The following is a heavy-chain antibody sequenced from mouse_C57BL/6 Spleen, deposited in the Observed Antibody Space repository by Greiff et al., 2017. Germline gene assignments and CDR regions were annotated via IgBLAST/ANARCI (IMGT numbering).Heavy chain of an antibody. Sequence: VQLQQPGAELVKPGASVKLSCKASGYTFTSYWMHWVKQRPGRGLEWIGRIDPNSGGTKYNEKFKSKATLTVDKPSSTAYMQLSSLTSEDSAVYYCARRVTTVVADYYAMDYWGQGTSVTVSS. CDR1: GYTFTSYW. V-gene: IGHV1-72*01. CDR2: IDPNSGGT. J-gene: IGHJ4*01. CDR3: ARRVTTVVADYYAMDY. D-gene: IGHD1-1*01.